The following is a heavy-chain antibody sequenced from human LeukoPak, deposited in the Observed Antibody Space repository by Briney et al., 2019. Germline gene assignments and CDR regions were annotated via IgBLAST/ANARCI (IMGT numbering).Heavy chain of an antibody. CDR3: ARVTGYMIEDYFDY. Sequence: PGGSLRLSCAASGFTFSTYSMSWVRQAPGKGLEWVSSISSNSRYIYYADSMRGRFTISRDNAKNSLYLQMNSLRAEDTALYYCARVTGYMIEDYFDYWGQGTLVTVSS. D-gene: IGHD3-22*01. J-gene: IGHJ4*02. V-gene: IGHV3-21*04. CDR2: ISSNSRYI. CDR1: GFTFSTYS.